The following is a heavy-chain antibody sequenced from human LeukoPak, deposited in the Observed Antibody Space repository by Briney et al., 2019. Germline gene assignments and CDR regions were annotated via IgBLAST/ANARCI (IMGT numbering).Heavy chain of an antibody. J-gene: IGHJ4*02. CDR3: ARDARGYSYGFPFDY. D-gene: IGHD5-18*01. CDR2: IIPIFGTA. CDR1: GGTFSSYA. Sequence: ASVKVSCKASGGTFSSYAFSWVRQAHGQGHEWMGGIIPIFGTANYAQKFQSRVTITTDESTSKAYMELSSLRSEDTAVYYCARDARGYSYGFPFDYWGQGTLVTVSS. V-gene: IGHV1-69*05.